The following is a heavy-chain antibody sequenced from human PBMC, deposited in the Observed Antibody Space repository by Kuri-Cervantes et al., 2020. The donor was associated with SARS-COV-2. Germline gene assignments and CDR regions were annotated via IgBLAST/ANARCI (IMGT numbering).Heavy chain of an antibody. CDR3: ARDVPDY. J-gene: IGHJ4*02. CDR1: GFTFSSYS. V-gene: IGHV3-48*01. CDR2: ISSSSSTI. Sequence: GGSLRLSCAASGFTFSSYSMNWVRQAPGKGLEWVSYISSSSSTIYYADSVKGRFTISRDNAKNSLYLKMNSLRAEDTAVYYCARDVPDYWGQGTLVTVSS.